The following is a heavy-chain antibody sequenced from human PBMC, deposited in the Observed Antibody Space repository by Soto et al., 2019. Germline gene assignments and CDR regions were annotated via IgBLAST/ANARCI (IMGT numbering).Heavy chain of an antibody. D-gene: IGHD6-6*01. J-gene: IGHJ6*03. V-gene: IGHV3-64*01. CDR2: ISSNGVGT. CDR1: GFTLSGYA. Sequence: GGSLRLSCAASGFTLSGYAMDWVRQAPGKGLEYVSGISSNGVGTYYANSVQGRFTISRDNSKNTVYLQMGSLRPEDTAVYYCARRARPDFYYMDVWGKGTTVTV. CDR3: ARRARPDFYYMDV.